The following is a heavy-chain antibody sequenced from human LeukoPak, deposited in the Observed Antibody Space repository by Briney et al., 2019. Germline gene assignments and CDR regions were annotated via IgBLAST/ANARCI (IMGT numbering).Heavy chain of an antibody. V-gene: IGHV3-53*01. D-gene: IGHD3-22*01. Sequence: GGSLRLSCTASGFAVSSNYITWVRQAPGKGLEWVSVIHTGGNTYYADSVKGRFTISRDNSKNTLYLQMNSLRAEDTAVYYCAKDSVGYYDSSGYPNPFDYWGQGTLVTVSS. CDR2: IHTGGNT. CDR1: GFAVSSNY. CDR3: AKDSVGYYDSSGYPNPFDY. J-gene: IGHJ4*02.